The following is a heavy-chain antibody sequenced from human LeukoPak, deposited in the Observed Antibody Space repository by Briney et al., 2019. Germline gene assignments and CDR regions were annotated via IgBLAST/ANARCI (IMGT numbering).Heavy chain of an antibody. CDR3: ARSKYGGPDY. Sequence: SETLSLTCAVSGGSISSSNWWSWVRQPPGKGLEWIGEIYHSGRTNYNPSLKSRVTISVNTSKNQFSLKLSSVTAADTAVYYCARSKYGGPDYWGQGTLVTVSS. J-gene: IGHJ4*02. V-gene: IGHV4-4*02. CDR2: IYHSGRT. D-gene: IGHD3-10*02. CDR1: GGSISSSNW.